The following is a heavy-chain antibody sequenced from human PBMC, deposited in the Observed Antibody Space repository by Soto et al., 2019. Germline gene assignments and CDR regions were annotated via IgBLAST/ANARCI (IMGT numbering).Heavy chain of an antibody. Sequence: SETLSLTCAVYGGYFSGYYWSWIRQPPGKGLEWIGEINHSGSTNYNPSLKSRVTISVDTSKNQFSLKLSSVTAADTAVYYCARGDYYDSSGYQYWGQGTLVTVSS. CDR1: GGYFSGYY. CDR3: ARGDYYDSSGYQY. CDR2: INHSGST. D-gene: IGHD3-22*01. V-gene: IGHV4-34*01. J-gene: IGHJ4*02.